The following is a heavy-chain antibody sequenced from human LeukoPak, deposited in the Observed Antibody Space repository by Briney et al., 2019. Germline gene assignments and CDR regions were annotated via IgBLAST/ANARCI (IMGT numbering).Heavy chain of an antibody. V-gene: IGHV4-34*01. CDR3: ARAGHLTEARGAFDI. J-gene: IGHJ3*02. Sequence: PSETLSLSCVVSGESFSDYYWTWVRQPPGKGLEWIGEINHSGYTDYNPPLKSRVTISVDTSKNQFSLNLGSVTAADTAVYYCARAGHLTEARGAFDIWGQGTMVTVSS. CDR1: GESFSDYY. D-gene: IGHD1-26*01. CDR2: INHSGYT.